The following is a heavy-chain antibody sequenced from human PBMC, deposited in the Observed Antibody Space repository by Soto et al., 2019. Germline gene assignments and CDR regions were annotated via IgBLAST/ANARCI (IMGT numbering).Heavy chain of an antibody. CDR3: ARAYSDAFDI. CDR2: ISSSGTGI. Sequence: PGGSLRLSCAASGFKFSDYYMIWIRRAPGKGLEWVAYISSSGTGIYYPDSVKGRFTISRDNAKNSLHLQLSSLRAEDTAVYYCARAYSDAFDIWGQGTMVTVSS. J-gene: IGHJ3*02. CDR1: GFKFSDYY. V-gene: IGHV3-11*01. D-gene: IGHD2-15*01.